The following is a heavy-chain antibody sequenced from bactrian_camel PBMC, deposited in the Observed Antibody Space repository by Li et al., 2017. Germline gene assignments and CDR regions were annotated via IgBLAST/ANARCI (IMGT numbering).Heavy chain of an antibody. V-gene: IGHV3S54*01. D-gene: IGHD6*01. CDR2: IDVGSSSP. J-gene: IGHJ4*01. CDR1: GYTDSINC. Sequence: HVQLVESGGGSVQSGGSLRLSCAASGYTDSINCVGWFRQTPGKEREGVAAIDVGSSSPYYADSAKGRFTLSQDSAKSTLYLQMNSLKPDDTAMYYCAARSRTRGWSTTPDPDEYHIWGQGTQVTVS. CDR3: AARSRTRGWSTTPDPDEYHI.